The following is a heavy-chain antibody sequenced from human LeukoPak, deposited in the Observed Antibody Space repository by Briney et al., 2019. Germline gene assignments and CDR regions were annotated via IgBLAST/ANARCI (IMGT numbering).Heavy chain of an antibody. CDR1: GFTFSDYS. J-gene: IGHJ4*02. D-gene: IGHD5-18*01. CDR2: IGIDSGNT. V-gene: IGHV3-48*01. Sequence: AGGSLRLSCAASGFTFSDYSMNWVRQAPGKGLEWISYIGIDSGNTNYADSVKGRFTVSREDAKNSLYLQMNSLRAGDTAVYYCVREARGYHYTYFDYWGQGSLVTVSS. CDR3: VREARGYHYTYFDY.